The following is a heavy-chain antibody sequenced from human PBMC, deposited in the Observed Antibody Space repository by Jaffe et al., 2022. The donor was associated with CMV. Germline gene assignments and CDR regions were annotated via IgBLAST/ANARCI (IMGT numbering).Heavy chain of an antibody. D-gene: IGHD3-10*01. CDR3: ASSKYYYGSGAPDN. Sequence: QVQLVQSGAEVKKPGASVKVSCKASGYTFSTYYMNWVRQAPGQGLEWMGMINPSGSSATYAQKFQGRVTMTRDTSTSTAYMEVRGLRSEDTAVYFCASSKYYYGSGAPDNWGPGTMVTVSS. J-gene: IGHJ4*02. CDR2: INPSGSSA. V-gene: IGHV1-46*01. CDR1: GYTFSTYY.